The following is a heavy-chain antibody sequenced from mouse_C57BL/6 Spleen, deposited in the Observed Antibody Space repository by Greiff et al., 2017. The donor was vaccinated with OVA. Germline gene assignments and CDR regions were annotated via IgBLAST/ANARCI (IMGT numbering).Heavy chain of an antibody. CDR1: GFTFSSYA. CDR3: ARVGGRGTSYYYAMDY. J-gene: IGHJ4*01. D-gene: IGHD5-1*01. V-gene: IGHV5-4*01. CDR2: ISDGGSYT. Sequence: EVQRVESGGGLVKPGGSLKLSCAASGFTFSSYAMSWVRQTPEKRLEWVATISDGGSYTYYPDNVQGRFTISRDNAKNNLYLQMSHLKSEDTAIYYCARVGGRGTSYYYAMDYWGQGPSVTVAS.